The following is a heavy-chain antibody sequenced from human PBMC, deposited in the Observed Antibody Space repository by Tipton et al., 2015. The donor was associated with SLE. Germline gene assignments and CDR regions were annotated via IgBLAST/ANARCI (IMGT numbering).Heavy chain of an antibody. J-gene: IGHJ2*01. CDR3: ARDYYDSSGYYWYFDL. V-gene: IGHV4-61*02. Sequence: TLSLTCTVSGGSISSGSYYWSWIRQPAGKGLEWIGRIYTSGSTNYNPSLKSRVTISVDTSKNQFSLRLTSVTAADTAVYYCARDYYDSSGYYWYFDLWGRGTLVTASS. CDR2: IYTSGST. D-gene: IGHD3-22*01. CDR1: GGSISSGSYY.